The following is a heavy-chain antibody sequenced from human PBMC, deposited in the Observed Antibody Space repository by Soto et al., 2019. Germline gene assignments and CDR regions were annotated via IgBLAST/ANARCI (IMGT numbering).Heavy chain of an antibody. V-gene: IGHV4-4*02. Sequence: QVQLQESGPGLVKPSGTLSLTCAVSGGSISSSNWWSWVRQPPGKGLEWIGEIYHSGSTNYNPSLKSLVSIAVDKSKNQFSLKLSSVTAADTAVYYCARGGLAAAGYGMDVWGQGTTVTVSS. CDR2: IYHSGST. D-gene: IGHD6-13*01. CDR3: ARGGLAAAGYGMDV. J-gene: IGHJ6*02. CDR1: GGSISSSNW.